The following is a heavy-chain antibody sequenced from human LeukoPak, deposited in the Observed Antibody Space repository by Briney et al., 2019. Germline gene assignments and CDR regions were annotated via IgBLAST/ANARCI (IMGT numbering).Heavy chain of an antibody. D-gene: IGHD3-16*01. CDR3: ARNQQLGGHSYYYYGMDV. CDR2: ISGGGMTT. V-gene: IGHV3-23*01. J-gene: IGHJ6*02. CDR1: GFTSIAYA. Sequence: GGSLRLSCVGSGFTSIAYALTWARQAPGKGLEWVSGISGGGMTTYYADSVKGRFTISRDNSKNTLYLQMNSLRADDTAIYYCARNQQLGGHSYYYYGMDVWGQGTTVTVSS.